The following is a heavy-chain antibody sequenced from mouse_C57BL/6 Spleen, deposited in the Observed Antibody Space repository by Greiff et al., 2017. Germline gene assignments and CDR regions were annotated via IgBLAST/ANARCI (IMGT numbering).Heavy chain of an antibody. CDR2: IDPNSGGT. CDR3: AVSITAVVVGY. Sequence: QVQLQQPGAELVKPGASVKLSCTASGYTFTSYWMHWVKQRPGRGLEWIGRIDPNSGGTKYNEKFKGKATMTVAKPASTAYMQLSSLTSEDSAVSYCAVSITAVVVGYWGQGTTLTVSS. J-gene: IGHJ2*01. D-gene: IGHD1-1*01. V-gene: IGHV1-72*01. CDR1: GYTFTSYW.